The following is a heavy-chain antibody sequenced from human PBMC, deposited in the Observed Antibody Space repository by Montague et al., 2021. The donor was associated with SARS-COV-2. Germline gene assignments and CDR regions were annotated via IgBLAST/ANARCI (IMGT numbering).Heavy chain of an antibody. D-gene: IGHD3-22*01. CDR2: INHSGST. V-gene: IGHV4-34*01. J-gene: IGHJ4*02. CDR3: ARGHQGTTMIVVVMIGEKYYFDY. CDR1: GGSSSGYY. Sequence: SETLSLTCAVYGGSSSGYYWSWIHQPPGKGLEWIGEINHSGSTNYNPSLKSRVTMSVDTSKNQFSLKLSSVTAADTAVYYCARGHQGTTMIVVVMIGEKYYFDYWGQGTLVTVSS.